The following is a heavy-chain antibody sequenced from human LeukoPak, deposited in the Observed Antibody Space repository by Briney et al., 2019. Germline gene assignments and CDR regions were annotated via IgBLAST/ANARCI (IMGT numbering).Heavy chain of an antibody. J-gene: IGHJ4*02. CDR3: GKMSRSGSYIEY. Sequence: PGRSLRLSCAASGFTFSSYGMHWVRQAPGKGLEWVSVISYDGSNKYYADSVKGRFTISRDNSKNTLYLQMNSLRAEDTAVYYCGKMSRSGSYIEYWGQGAMVTV. V-gene: IGHV3-30*18. D-gene: IGHD1-26*01. CDR2: ISYDGSNK. CDR1: GFTFSSYG.